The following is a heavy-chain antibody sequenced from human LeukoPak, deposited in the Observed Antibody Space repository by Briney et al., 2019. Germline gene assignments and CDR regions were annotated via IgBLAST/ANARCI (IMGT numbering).Heavy chain of an antibody. D-gene: IGHD7-27*01. CDR2: ITTGGPNT. J-gene: IGHJ4*02. CDR1: GFTFSSYT. Sequence: GGSLRLSCTASGFTFSSYTMSWVRQAPGKGLKWVSTITTGGPNTYYADSVKGRFTVSRDDSKNTLYLQMNSLRAEDTAVYYCAKDGGLWVSAHWGDSWGQGTLVTVSS. CDR3: AKDGGLWVSAHWGDS. V-gene: IGHV3-23*01.